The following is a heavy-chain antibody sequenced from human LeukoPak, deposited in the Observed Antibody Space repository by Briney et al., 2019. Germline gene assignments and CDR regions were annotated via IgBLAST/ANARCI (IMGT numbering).Heavy chain of an antibody. J-gene: IGHJ5*02. CDR1: GYTFTSYD. CDR2: MNPNSGNT. V-gene: IGHV1-8*02. D-gene: IGHD6-19*01. Sequence: SVKVSCKASGYTFTSYDINWVRQATGQGLEWMGWMNPNSGNTGYAQKFQGRVTMTRNTSISTAYMELSSLRSEDTAVYYCARGTRYSSGWYAPYNWFDPWGQGTLVTVSS. CDR3: ARGTRYSSGWYAPYNWFDP.